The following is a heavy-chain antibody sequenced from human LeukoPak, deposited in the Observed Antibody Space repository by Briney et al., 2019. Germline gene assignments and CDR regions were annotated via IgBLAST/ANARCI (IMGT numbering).Heavy chain of an antibody. V-gene: IGHV3-20*04. J-gene: IGHJ6*03. CDR3: ARAAGYDYMDV. CDR1: GFTFSSYG. Sequence: GGSLRLSCAASGFTFSSYGMSWVRQAPGKGLEWVSGINWNGGSTGYADSVKGRFTISRDNAKNSLYLQMNSLRAEDTALYYCARAAGYDYMDVWGKGTTVTVSS. CDR2: INWNGGST.